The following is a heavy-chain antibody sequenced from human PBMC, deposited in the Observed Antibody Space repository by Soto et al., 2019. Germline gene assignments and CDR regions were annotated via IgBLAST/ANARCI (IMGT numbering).Heavy chain of an antibody. CDR1: VYSCTIDP. CDR3: ARGVENIVVVLDVFGYYGMDV. J-gene: IGHJ6*02. CDR2: INAGHGNT. D-gene: IGHD2-2*01. V-gene: IGHV1-3*01. Sequence: GASVKVSCEASVYSCTIDPRYWLRQAHGQRLELRGWINAGHGNTKYSQKFQGRVTITSDTSASTAYMGLSSLRSEDTAVYFCARGVENIVVVLDVFGYYGMDVWGQGTTVSVSS.